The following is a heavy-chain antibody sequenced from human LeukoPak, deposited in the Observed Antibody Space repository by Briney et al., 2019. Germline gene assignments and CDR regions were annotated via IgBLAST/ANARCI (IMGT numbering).Heavy chain of an antibody. CDR1: GFTFSSYA. Sequence: GGSLRLSCAASGFTFSSYAMSWVRQAPGKGLEWVSAISGSGGSTYYADSVKGRFTISRDNSKNTLYLQMNSLRAEDTAVYYCASTGARYYYDSSGYYSFDYRGQGTLVTVSS. D-gene: IGHD3-22*01. J-gene: IGHJ4*02. CDR2: ISGSGGST. V-gene: IGHV3-23*01. CDR3: ASTGARYYYDSSGYYSFDY.